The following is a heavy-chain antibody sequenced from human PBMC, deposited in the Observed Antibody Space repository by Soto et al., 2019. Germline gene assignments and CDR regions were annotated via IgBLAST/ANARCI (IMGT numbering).Heavy chain of an antibody. CDR3: ARAARDHADRVYYYFGMGV. CDR2: IYYSGST. V-gene: IGHV4-30-4*01. Sequence: SETLSVTCTVSGGSISSGDYYWSWIRQPPGKGLEWIGYIYYSGSTYYNPSLKSRVTISVDTSKNQFSLKLSSVTAADTAVYYCARAARDHADRVYYYFGMGVWGEGTGVTLCS. J-gene: IGHJ6*04. D-gene: IGHD3-3*01. CDR1: GGSISSGDYY.